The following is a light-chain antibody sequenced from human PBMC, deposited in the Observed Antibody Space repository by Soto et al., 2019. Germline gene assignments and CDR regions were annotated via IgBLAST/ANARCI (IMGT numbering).Light chain of an antibody. CDR2: EVS. CDR1: SSDVGAYNY. Sequence: QSALTQPASVSGSPGQSITISCTGTSSDVGAYNYVSWYQQHPGKAPKLMIYEVSNRPSGVSNRFSGSKSGHTASLTISGLQSEDEADYFCTSYTSSSTLDVFGTGTKLTVL. V-gene: IGLV2-14*01. CDR3: TSYTSSSTLDV. J-gene: IGLJ1*01.